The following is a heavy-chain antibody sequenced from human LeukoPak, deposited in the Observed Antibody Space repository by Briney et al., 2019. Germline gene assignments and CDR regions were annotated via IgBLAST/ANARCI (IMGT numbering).Heavy chain of an antibody. J-gene: IGHJ6*02. D-gene: IGHD3-10*01. CDR3: ARTITMVRGVIISYGMDV. CDR1: GFTFSSYW. Sequence: GGSLRLSCAASGFTFSSYWMSWVRQAPGKGLEWVANIKQDGSEKYYVDPVKGRFTISRDNAKNSLYLQMNSLRAEDTAVYYCARTITMVRGVIISYGMDVWGQGTTVTVSS. V-gene: IGHV3-7*01. CDR2: IKQDGSEK.